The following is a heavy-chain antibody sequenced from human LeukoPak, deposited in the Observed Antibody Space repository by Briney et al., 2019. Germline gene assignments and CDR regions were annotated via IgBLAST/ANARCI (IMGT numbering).Heavy chain of an antibody. CDR1: GFTFSSYA. CDR2: ISSNGGST. CDR3: ARDGAGHCSGGSCSPYWYFDL. Sequence: GGSLKLSCAASGFTFSSYAMHWVRQAPGKGLEYVSAISSNGGSTYYANSVKGRFTISRDNSKNTLYLQMSSLRAEDMAVYYCARDGAGHCSGGSCSPYWYFDLWGRGTLVTVSS. D-gene: IGHD2-15*01. V-gene: IGHV3-64*01. J-gene: IGHJ2*01.